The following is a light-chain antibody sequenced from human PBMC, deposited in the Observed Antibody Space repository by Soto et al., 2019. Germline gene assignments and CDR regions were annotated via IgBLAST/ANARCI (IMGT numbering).Light chain of an antibody. Sequence: EVVMTQSPATLSVSAGERSTLPCMASQSISTNLVWYQQKPGQAPRPLIYGGSFRASGIPARFSGSGSGTEFSLTISSLQSEDFAVYYCQQYSKWPITFGQGTRLEIK. CDR1: QSISTN. V-gene: IGKV3-15*01. CDR3: QQYSKWPIT. CDR2: GGS. J-gene: IGKJ5*01.